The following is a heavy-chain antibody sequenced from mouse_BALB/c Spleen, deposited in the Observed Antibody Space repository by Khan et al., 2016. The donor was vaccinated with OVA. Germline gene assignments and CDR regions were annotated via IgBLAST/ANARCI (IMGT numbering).Heavy chain of an antibody. CDR2: ISTYYGDA. J-gene: IGHJ3*01. CDR3: ARGGGGDRFAD. Sequence: VQLQESGAELVRPGVSVKISCKGSGYTFTDFTMHWVKQSHAKSLEWIGVISTYYGDASYNQKFKGKATMTVDKSSSTAYMELARLTSEDSAIFSWARGGGGDRFADWGQGTLVTVSA. CDR1: GYTFTDFT. V-gene: IGHV1S137*01.